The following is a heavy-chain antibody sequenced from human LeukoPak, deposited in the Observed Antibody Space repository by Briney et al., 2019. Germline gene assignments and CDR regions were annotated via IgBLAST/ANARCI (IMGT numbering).Heavy chain of an antibody. D-gene: IGHD3-10*01. V-gene: IGHV3-74*01. CDR1: GFTFSSYW. J-gene: IGHJ3*02. CDR2: INSDGSST. CDR3: ARVGSGSWPWAFDI. Sequence: GGSLRLSCAASGFTFSSYWMHWVRQAPGKGLVWVSRINSDGSSTSYADSVKGRFTISRDNAKSTLYLQVNSLRAEDTAVYYCARVGSGSWPWAFDIWGQGTMVTVSP.